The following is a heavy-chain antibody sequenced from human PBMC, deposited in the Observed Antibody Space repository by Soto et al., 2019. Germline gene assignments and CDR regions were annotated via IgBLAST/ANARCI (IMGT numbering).Heavy chain of an antibody. Sequence: QVQLVQSGAEVKKPGASVKVSCKASGYTFTSYGISWVRQAPGQGLEWMGWISAYNGNTNYAQKLQGRVTMTTDTSTSRDYMELRSLRSDDTAVYYCARRYCSGGSCWGGYYYYGMDVWGQGTTVTVSS. J-gene: IGHJ6*02. D-gene: IGHD2-15*01. CDR3: ARRYCSGGSCWGGYYYYGMDV. CDR1: GYTFTSYG. CDR2: ISAYNGNT. V-gene: IGHV1-18*01.